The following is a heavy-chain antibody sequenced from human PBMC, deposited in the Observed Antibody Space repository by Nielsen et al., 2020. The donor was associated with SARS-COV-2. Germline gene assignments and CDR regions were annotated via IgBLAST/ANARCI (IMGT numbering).Heavy chain of an antibody. Sequence: GESLKIACAASGFTLSSYGMHWVRQAPGKGLEWAAVISYDGSNKYYEDSVKGRFTISRYNSKNTLYLQMNSLRAEDTAVYYCSKLREMVDYWGQGTLVTVSS. CDR2: ISYDGSNK. D-gene: IGHD5-24*01. J-gene: IGHJ4*02. CDR1: GFTLSSYG. CDR3: SKLREMVDY. V-gene: IGHV3-30*18.